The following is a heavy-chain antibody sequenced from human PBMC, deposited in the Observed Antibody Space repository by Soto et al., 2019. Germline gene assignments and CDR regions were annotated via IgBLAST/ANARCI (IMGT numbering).Heavy chain of an antibody. Sequence: ASVKVSCTASGYMFTGYYIHWVRQAPGQGLEWMGWINPKSGGTKYAEKFQGRVSMTGDTSITTAYMELSSLRSDDTAVYYCATDRVAFDMWGQGTKVTVSS. CDR1: GYMFTGYY. J-gene: IGHJ3*02. V-gene: IGHV1-2*02. CDR2: INPKSGGT. CDR3: ATDRVAFDM. D-gene: IGHD3-22*01.